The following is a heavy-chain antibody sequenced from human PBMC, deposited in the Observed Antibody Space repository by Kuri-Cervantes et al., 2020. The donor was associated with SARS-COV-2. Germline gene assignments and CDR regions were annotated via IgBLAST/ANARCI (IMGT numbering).Heavy chain of an antibody. V-gene: IGHV1-46*01. CDR1: GYIFTVYY. CDR2: INPSGGST. Sequence: ASVKVSCKASGYIFTVYYVHWVRQAPGQGLEWMGMINPSGGSTTYGQKFQGRVTMTRDTSTSTVYMELSSLRSEDTAVYYCARGGRASRFMFEYWGQGTLVTVSS. D-gene: IGHD3-16*01. CDR3: ARGGRASRFMFEY. J-gene: IGHJ4*02.